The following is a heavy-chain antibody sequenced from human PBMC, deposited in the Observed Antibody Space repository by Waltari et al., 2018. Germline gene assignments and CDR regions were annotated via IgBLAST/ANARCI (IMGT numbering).Heavy chain of an antibody. J-gene: IGHJ6*03. CDR3: ARVPRIAVAGTPRVRRGYYYMDV. D-gene: IGHD6-19*01. V-gene: IGHV1-18*01. Sequence: QVQLVQSGAEVKKPGASVKVSCKASGYTFTSYGISWVRQAPGQGLEWMGWISAYNGNTNYAQKLQGRVTMTTDTSTSTAYMELRSLRSDDTAVYYCARVPRIAVAGTPRVRRGYYYMDVWGKGTTVTVSS. CDR1: GYTFTSYG. CDR2: ISAYNGNT.